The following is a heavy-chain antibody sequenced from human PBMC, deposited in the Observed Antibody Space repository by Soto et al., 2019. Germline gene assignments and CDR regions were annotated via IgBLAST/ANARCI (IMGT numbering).Heavy chain of an antibody. CDR2: LYWDDQK. CDR3: AHTTRLPLRADGARGDAYDI. D-gene: IGHD2-8*01. J-gene: IGHJ3*02. Sequence: QITLKESGPTLVKPTQTLTLACTFSGFSLRASGFGVGWIRQPPGKAPEWLAVLYWDDQKRYSPSLASRPTVTKDTSGNQVVLTTTKFAPVDTGPHFCAHTTRLPLRADGARGDAYDIRCQGTTVTVSS. V-gene: IGHV2-5*02. CDR1: GFSLRASGFG.